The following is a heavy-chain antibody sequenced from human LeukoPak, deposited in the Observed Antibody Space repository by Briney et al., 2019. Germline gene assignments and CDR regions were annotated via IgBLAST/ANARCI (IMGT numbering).Heavy chain of an antibody. V-gene: IGHV3-23*01. CDR1: GFTFSNYG. J-gene: IGHJ4*02. D-gene: IGHD3-22*01. CDR3: AKDSSAYYYLSNYFDY. CDR2: ISGSGGST. Sequence: GGSLRLSCAASGFTFSNYGMSWVRQAPGKGLEWVSGISGSGGSTYYADSVKGWFTISRDNSRNTLYLQMNSLRAEDTAVYYCAKDSSAYYYLSNYFDYWGQGTLVTVSS.